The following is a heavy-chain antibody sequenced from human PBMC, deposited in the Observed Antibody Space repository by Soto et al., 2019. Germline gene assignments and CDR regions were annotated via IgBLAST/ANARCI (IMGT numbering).Heavy chain of an antibody. J-gene: IGHJ6*02. CDR3: ARYSNNWFQTEGMDV. V-gene: IGHV4-4*07. CDR2: IDASGNT. Sequence: PLETLSLTCTVSVDSITTYYWSWIRQPAGKGLEWIGRIDASGNTNYNPSLNSRVTMSIDTSKKQFSLKLTSVTAADTAIYYCARYSNNWFQTEGMDVWGQGTTVTVSS. CDR1: VDSITTYY. D-gene: IGHD6-13*01.